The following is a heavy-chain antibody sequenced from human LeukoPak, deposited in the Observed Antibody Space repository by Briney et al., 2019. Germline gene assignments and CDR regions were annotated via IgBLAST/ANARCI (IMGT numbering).Heavy chain of an antibody. CDR2: IRDSGEA. J-gene: IGHJ5*02. CDR3: ARDRAANQDWVEFDP. D-gene: IGHD3/OR15-3a*01. V-gene: IGHV3-66*03. Sequence: QPGGSLRLSCAVSGFRVSDYYMSWVRQAPGKGLEWVGFIRDSGEAFYADFARGRFAISRDESENTLYLQMNSLRVEDTAVYFCARDRAANQDWVEFDPWGQGTPVIVSS. CDR1: GFRVSDYY.